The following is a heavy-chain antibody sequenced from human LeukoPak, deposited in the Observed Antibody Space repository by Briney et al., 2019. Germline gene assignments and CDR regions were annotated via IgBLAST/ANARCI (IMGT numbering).Heavy chain of an antibody. V-gene: IGHV1-18*04. CDR2: ISAYNGNT. D-gene: IGHD4-17*01. Sequence: ASVKVSCKTSGYPFIDYYMHWVRQAPGQGLEWMGWISAYNGNTNYAQKLQGRVTMTTDTSTSTAYMELRSLRSDDTAVYYCAREGDYGDYGSLDYWGQGTLVTVSS. J-gene: IGHJ4*02. CDR3: AREGDYGDYGSLDY. CDR1: GYPFIDYY.